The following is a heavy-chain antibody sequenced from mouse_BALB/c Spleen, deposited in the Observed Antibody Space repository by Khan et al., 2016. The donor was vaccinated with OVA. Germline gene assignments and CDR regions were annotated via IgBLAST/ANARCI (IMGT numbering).Heavy chain of an antibody. CDR2: ISSGGDYT. V-gene: IGHV5-9-3*01. Sequence: EVELVESGGGLVKPGGPLKLSCAASGFTFSTYAMSWVRQTPEKRLEWVATISSGGDYTYYPDSVKGRFTISRDNSKNTLYLQMRSLSSEDTAIXYCARHNYGPFAYWGQGTLVTVSA. J-gene: IGHJ3*01. D-gene: IGHD1-1*01. CDR1: GFTFSTYA. CDR3: ARHNYGPFAY.